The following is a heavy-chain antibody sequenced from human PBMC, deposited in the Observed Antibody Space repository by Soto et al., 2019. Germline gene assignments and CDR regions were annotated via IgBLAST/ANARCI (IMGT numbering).Heavy chain of an antibody. J-gene: IGHJ3*02. CDR1: GFTFSSYA. CDR2: ISGSGGST. V-gene: IGHV3-23*01. CDR3: AKVRSPHIVGATYDAFDI. Sequence: GGSLRLSCAASGFTFSSYAMSWVRQAPGKGLEWVSAISGSGGSTYYADSVKGRFTISRDNSKNTLYLQMNSLRAEDTAVYYCAKVRSPHIVGATYDAFDIWGQGTMVTVSS. D-gene: IGHD1-26*01.